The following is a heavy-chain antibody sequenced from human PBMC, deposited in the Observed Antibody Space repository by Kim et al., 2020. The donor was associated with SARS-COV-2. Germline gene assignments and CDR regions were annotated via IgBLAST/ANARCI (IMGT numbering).Heavy chain of an antibody. Sequence: SGDSISTSSDYWGWIRQPPGKGLEWIGSVYSSGSTYYNPSLKSRVTVSVDTSKSQFSLRLTSVTATDTAVYYCARCRRSGLYYIDFWGQGTQVTVSS. V-gene: IGHV4-39*01. CDR2: VYSSGST. D-gene: IGHD6-19*01. CDR1: GDSISTSSDY. CDR3: ARCRRSGLYYIDF. J-gene: IGHJ4*02.